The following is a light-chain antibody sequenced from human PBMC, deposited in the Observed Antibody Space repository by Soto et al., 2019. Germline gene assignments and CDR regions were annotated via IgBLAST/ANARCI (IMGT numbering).Light chain of an antibody. CDR3: SSYTTSNTRQIV. CDR2: DVN. CDR1: RSCVGGYNY. J-gene: IGLJ1*01. V-gene: IGLV2-14*03. Sequence: QSVLTQPAFVSGSPGQAFTISCSGNRSCVGGYNYVSWYPHHPGKAPKLIIYDVNNRPSGVSICFSASKLANTASLTISGLQPEDEADYHCSSYTTSNTRQIVFGTGTKVTVL.